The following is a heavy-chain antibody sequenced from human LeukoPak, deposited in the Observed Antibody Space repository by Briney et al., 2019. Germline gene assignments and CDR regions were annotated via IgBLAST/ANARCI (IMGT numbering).Heavy chain of an antibody. CDR1: AGSVSTSGFY. Sequence: SETLSLTCTVSAGSVSTSGFYWSWYRQPPGKGLEWIGYIYHNGNTQYNPSLKSRLIISVDTSKNQFSLKLNSVTAADTAVYYCARGPRWSGGNWGQGILVVVSS. CDR3: ARGPRWSGGN. V-gene: IGHV4-31*03. D-gene: IGHD6-13*01. J-gene: IGHJ4*02. CDR2: IYHNGNT.